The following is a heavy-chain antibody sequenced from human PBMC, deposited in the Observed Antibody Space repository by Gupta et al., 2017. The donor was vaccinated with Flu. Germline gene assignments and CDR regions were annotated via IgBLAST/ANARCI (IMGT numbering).Heavy chain of an antibody. D-gene: IGHD1-26*01. CDR3: AIEGMWVGDYYYGMDV. CDR1: GGSINSSSYY. V-gene: IGHV4-39*02. Sequence: QLQLQESGPGLVKPSETLSLTCTVSGGSINSSSYYWGWIRQPPGKGLEWIGSIYYSGSTYYTPSLKSRVTISVDTSKNQFSLKLSSVTAADTAVYYCAIEGMWVGDYYYGMDVWGQGTTVTVSS. CDR2: IYYSGST. J-gene: IGHJ6*02.